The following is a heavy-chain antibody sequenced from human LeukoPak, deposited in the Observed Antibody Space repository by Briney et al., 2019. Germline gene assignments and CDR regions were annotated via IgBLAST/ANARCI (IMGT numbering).Heavy chain of an antibody. CDR2: IYYSGST. CDR3: ARGVPEYYDFWSGYFYYFDY. CDR1: GGSISSYY. J-gene: IGHJ4*02. V-gene: IGHV4-59*01. Sequence: SETLSLTCTVSGGSISSYYWSWIRQPPGKGLEWIGYIYYSGSTNYNPSLKSRVTMSVDTSKNQLSLKLTSVTAADTAVYYCARGVPEYYDFWSGYFYYFDYWGQGTLVTVSS. D-gene: IGHD3-3*01.